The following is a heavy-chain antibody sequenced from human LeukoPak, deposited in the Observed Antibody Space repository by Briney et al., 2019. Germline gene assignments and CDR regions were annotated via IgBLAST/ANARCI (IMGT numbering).Heavy chain of an antibody. Sequence: SQTLSLTCPVSGDSITSSSSYWGWIRQPPGKGLEWIGTIYYSGTTYYNPSLKSRVTISIDAAKNQFSLMLTSVTAADTAVYYCARLVPPGGGDCTGSNCHTVYYFDYWGQGTLVTVSS. CDR2: IYYSGTT. J-gene: IGHJ4*02. D-gene: IGHD2-15*01. CDR1: GDSITSSSSY. V-gene: IGHV4-39*01. CDR3: ARLVPPGGGDCTGSNCHTVYYFDY.